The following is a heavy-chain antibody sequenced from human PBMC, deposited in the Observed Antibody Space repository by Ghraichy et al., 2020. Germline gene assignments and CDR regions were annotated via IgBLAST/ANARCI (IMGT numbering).Heavy chain of an antibody. CDR2: ISSSSSTI. CDR1: GFTFSSYS. CDR3: ARVRYSSSWHYMDV. D-gene: IGHD6-13*01. V-gene: IGHV3-48*01. J-gene: IGHJ6*03. Sequence: GGSLRLSCAASGFTFSSYSMNWVRQAPGKGLEWVSYISSSSSTIYYADSVKGRFTISRDNAKNSLYLQMNSLRAEDTAVYYCARVRYSSSWHYMDVWGKGTTVTVSS.